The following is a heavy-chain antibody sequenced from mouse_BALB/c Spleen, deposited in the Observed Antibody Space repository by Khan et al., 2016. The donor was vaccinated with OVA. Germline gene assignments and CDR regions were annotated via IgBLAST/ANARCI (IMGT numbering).Heavy chain of an antibody. Sequence: VQLKESGPGLVKPSQSLSLTCTVTGYSITSGYGWNWIRQFPGNKLEWMGYISYSGSTNYNPSLKSRISITRDTSKNQFFLQLNSVTTEDTAAYYWARTARLKSWGQGTTLTVSS. CDR3: ARTARLKS. V-gene: IGHV3-2*02. D-gene: IGHD1-2*01. J-gene: IGHJ2*01. CDR1: GYSITSGYG. CDR2: ISYSGST.